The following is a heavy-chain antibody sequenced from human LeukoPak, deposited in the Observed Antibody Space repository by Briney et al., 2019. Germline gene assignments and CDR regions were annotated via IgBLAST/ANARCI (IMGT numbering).Heavy chain of an antibody. V-gene: IGHV1-18*01. J-gene: IGHJ6*02. CDR3: ARDENYYDSGGYYYVRGYYYYGMDV. D-gene: IGHD3-22*01. Sequence: ASVKVSCKASGYTFTSYGISWVRQAPGQGLEWMGWISAYNGNTNYAQKLQGRVTMTTDTSTSTAYMELRSLRSDDTAVYYCARDENYYDSGGYYYVRGYYYYGMDVWGQGTTVTVSS. CDR1: GYTFTSYG. CDR2: ISAYNGNT.